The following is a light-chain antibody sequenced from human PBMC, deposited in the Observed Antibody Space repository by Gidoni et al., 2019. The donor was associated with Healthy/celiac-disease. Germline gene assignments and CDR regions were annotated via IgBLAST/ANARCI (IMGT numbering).Light chain of an antibody. CDR1: SGHSSYS. CDR3: QTWGTGAWV. Sequence: QLVLPPSPSASASLGTSVKLTCTLRSGHSSYSIAGHQQQPEKGPRYLMKRNSDGSHSKGDGIPDGFSGSSSGAERYLTITSIQSEDEADDYCQTWGTGAWVFGGGTKLTVL. J-gene: IGLJ3*02. CDR2: RNSDGSH. V-gene: IGLV4-69*01.